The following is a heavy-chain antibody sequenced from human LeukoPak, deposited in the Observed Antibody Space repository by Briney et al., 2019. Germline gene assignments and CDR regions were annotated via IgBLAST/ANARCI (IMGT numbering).Heavy chain of an antibody. V-gene: IGHV1-8*01. J-gene: IGHJ6*03. Sequence: ASVKVSCKASGYTFTSYDINWVRQATGQGLEWMGWMNPNSGNTGYAQKFQGRGTMTRNTSISTAYMELSSLRSEDTAVYYCARLSHGRPFYYYYMDVWGKGTTVTVSS. CDR3: ARLSHGRPFYYYYMDV. D-gene: IGHD2/OR15-2a*01. CDR2: MNPNSGNT. CDR1: GYTFTSYD.